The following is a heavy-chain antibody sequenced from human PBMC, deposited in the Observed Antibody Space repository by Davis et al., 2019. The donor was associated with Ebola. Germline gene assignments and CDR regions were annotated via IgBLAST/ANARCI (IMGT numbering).Heavy chain of an antibody. CDR3: ARDAFSLSRYDTEDH. D-gene: IGHD3-9*01. V-gene: IGHV3-48*03. CDR2: ISGSATST. Sequence: GESLKISCAASGFTFYRYEMNWVRQAPGKGLEWVSYISGSATSTFYADSVKGRFTISRDNARDSLYLQMDSRRVEDTAIYYCARDAFSLSRYDTEDHWGQGTLVTVSS. CDR1: GFTFYRYE. J-gene: IGHJ4*02.